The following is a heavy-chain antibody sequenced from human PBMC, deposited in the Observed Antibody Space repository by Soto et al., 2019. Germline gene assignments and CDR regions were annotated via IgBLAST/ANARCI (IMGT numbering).Heavy chain of an antibody. J-gene: IGHJ4*02. Sequence: EVQLVESGGGLVQPGGSLRLSCAASGFTFSSDAMHWVRQAPGQGLEYVSAISSYGGSTYYANSVKGRFTISRDNSKNTLYLQMGSLRAEDMAVYYCARDPDSSGYYYFEYWGQGTLVTVSS. CDR3: ARDPDSSGYYYFEY. D-gene: IGHD3-22*01. CDR2: ISSYGGST. CDR1: GFTFSSDA. V-gene: IGHV3-64*01.